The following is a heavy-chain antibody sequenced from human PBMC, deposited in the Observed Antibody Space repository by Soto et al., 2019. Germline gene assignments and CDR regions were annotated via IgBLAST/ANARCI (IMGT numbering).Heavy chain of an antibody. CDR3: ATGGYYYSSGYYPLGMDV. CDR1: GDSVSSNSAA. V-gene: IGHV6-1*01. D-gene: IGHD3-22*01. Sequence: QTLSLTCAISGDSVSSNSAAWNWIRQSPSRGLEWLGRTYYRSKWYNDYAVSVKSRITINPDTSKNQFSLQLNSVTPEDTAVYYCATGGYYYSSGYYPLGMDVWGQGTTVTV. J-gene: IGHJ6*02. CDR2: TYYRSKWYN.